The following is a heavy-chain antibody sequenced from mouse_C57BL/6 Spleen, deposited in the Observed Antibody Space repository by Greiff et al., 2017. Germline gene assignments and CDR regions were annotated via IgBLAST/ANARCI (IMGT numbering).Heavy chain of an antibody. CDR1: GYTFTSYW. Sequence: QVQLQQPGAELVKPGASVKLSCKASGYTFTSYWMPWVKQRPGQGLEWIGMIHPNSGSTNYNEKSKSKATLTVDKSSSTAYMQLSSLTSEDSAVSYCANGGEGAGMAYWGQGTLVTVSA. CDR3: ANGGEGAGMAY. V-gene: IGHV1-64*01. J-gene: IGHJ3*01. CDR2: IHPNSGST.